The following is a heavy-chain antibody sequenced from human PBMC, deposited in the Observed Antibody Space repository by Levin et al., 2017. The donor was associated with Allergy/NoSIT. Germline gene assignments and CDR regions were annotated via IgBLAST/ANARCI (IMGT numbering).Heavy chain of an antibody. CDR2: ISPGGNTI. Sequence: GGSLRLSCAASGFTFSASEMNWVRQAPGQGLEWLSFISPGGNTIYYADSVKVRFTTSRDNANNLVYLQMNSLRAEDTAVYYCGRELGPATISGYYGVDVWGQGTTVTVSS. CDR1: GFTFSASE. J-gene: IGHJ6*02. CDR3: GRELGPATISGYYGVDV. D-gene: IGHD2-2*02. V-gene: IGHV3-48*03.